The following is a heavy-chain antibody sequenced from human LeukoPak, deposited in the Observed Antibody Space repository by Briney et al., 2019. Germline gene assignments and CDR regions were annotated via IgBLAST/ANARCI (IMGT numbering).Heavy chain of an antibody. CDR2: INNSGNTI. V-gene: IGHV3-48*03. CDR1: GFTFSTYE. CDR3: ATGPLDY. J-gene: IGHJ4*02. Sequence: GGSLRLSCAASGFTFSTYEMNWVRQAPGKGLEWVSSINNSGNTIYYADSVKGRLTISRDNSKNSLYLQMNSLRAEDTAVYYCATGPLDYWGQGTLVTVSS.